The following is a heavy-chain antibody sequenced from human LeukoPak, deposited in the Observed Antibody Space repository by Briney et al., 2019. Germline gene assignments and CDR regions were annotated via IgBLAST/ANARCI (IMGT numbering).Heavy chain of an antibody. J-gene: IGHJ4*02. CDR3: AKLATSDTGETY. D-gene: IGHD3-16*01. Sequence: SVKVSCKASGGTFSSYAISWVRQAPGQGLEWMGGIIPIFGTANYAQKFQGRVTITADESTSTAYMELRSLRSEDTAIYYCAKLATSDTGETYWGQGTLVTVSS. CDR2: IIPIFGTA. CDR1: GGTFSSYA. V-gene: IGHV1-69*01.